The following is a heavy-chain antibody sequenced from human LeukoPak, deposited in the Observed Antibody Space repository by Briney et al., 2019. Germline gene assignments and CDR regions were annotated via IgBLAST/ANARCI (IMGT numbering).Heavy chain of an antibody. Sequence: ASVKVSCKASGYTFTSYGISWVRQAPGQGLEWMGWISAYNGNTNYAQKLQGRVTMTTDTSTSTAHMELRSLRSDDTAVYYCARTTYYYDSSGFSDYWGQGTLVTVSS. CDR1: GYTFTSYG. CDR2: ISAYNGNT. J-gene: IGHJ4*02. CDR3: ARTTYYYDSSGFSDY. D-gene: IGHD3-22*01. V-gene: IGHV1-18*01.